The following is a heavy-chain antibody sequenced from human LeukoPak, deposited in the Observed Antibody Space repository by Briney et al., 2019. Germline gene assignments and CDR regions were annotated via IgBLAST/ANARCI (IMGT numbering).Heavy chain of an antibody. Sequence: SETLSLTCAVSGGSISSSYYWSWIRQPPGKGLEWIGYIYYSGSTNYNPSLKSRVTISVDTSKNQFSLKLSSVTAADTAVYYCARGGYSSGWYYFDYWGQGTLVTVSS. CDR1: GGSISSSYY. D-gene: IGHD6-19*01. CDR3: ARGGYSSGWYYFDY. J-gene: IGHJ4*02. V-gene: IGHV4-61*01. CDR2: IYYSGST.